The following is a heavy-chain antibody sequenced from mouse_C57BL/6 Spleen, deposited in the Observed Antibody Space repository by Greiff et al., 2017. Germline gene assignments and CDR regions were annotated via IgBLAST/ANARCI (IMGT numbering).Heavy chain of an antibody. CDR3: ARLLTGTNLYFDV. CDR1: GFTFSDSY. D-gene: IGHD4-1*01. V-gene: IGHV5-12*01. Sequence: EVQGVESGGGLVQPGGSLKLSCAASGFTFSDSYMYWVRQTPEKRLEWVAYISNGGGSTYYPDTVKGRFTISREHAKNTLYLQMSRLKSEDTAMYYCARLLTGTNLYFDVWGTGTTVTVSS. CDR2: ISNGGGST. J-gene: IGHJ1*03.